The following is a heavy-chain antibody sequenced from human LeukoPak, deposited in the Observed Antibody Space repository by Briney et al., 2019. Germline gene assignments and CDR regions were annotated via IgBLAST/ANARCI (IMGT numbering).Heavy chain of an antibody. J-gene: IGHJ4*02. Sequence: GGSLRLSCAASGFTFSSYAMSWVRQAPGKGLEWVSAISGSGGSTYYADSVKGRFTISRDNSKNTLYLQMNSLRAEDTAVYYCAKDRPATYYYDSSGSGPGDYWGQGTLVTVSS. CDR2: ISGSGGST. D-gene: IGHD3-22*01. CDR3: AKDRPATYYYDSSGSGPGDY. CDR1: GFTFSSYA. V-gene: IGHV3-23*01.